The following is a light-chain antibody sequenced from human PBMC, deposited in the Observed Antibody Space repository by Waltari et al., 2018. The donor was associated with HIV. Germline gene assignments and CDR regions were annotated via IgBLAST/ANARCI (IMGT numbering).Light chain of an antibody. CDR1: SSDVGGYNS. CDR3: SSYTSSSTLYV. Sequence: QSALTQPASVSGSPGQSITISCTGTSSDVGGYNSVSWYQQPPGKAPQLMIYDVSNRPSGVSNRFSGSKSGNTASLTISGLQAEDEADYYCSSYTSSSTLYVFGTGTKVTVL. J-gene: IGLJ1*01. V-gene: IGLV2-14*01. CDR2: DVS.